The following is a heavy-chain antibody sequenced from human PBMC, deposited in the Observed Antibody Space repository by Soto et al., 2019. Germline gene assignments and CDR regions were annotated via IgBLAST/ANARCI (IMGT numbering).Heavy chain of an antibody. CDR1: GGSISSGGYY. CDR2: IYYSGST. Sequence: SETLSLTCAVSGGSISSGGYYWSWIRQPPGKGLEWIGSIYYSGSTYYNPSLKSRVTISVDTSKNQFSLKLSSVTTADTAVYYCARGLDQYPLGYWGQGTLVTVSS. CDR3: ARGLDQYPLGY. D-gene: IGHD2-2*01. J-gene: IGHJ4*02. V-gene: IGHV4-39*07.